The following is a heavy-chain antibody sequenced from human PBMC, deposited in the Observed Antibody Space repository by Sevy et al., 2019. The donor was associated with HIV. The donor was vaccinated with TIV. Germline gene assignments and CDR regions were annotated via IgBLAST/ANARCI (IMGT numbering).Heavy chain of an antibody. CDR2: ISYDGGSK. V-gene: IGHV3-30-3*01. D-gene: IGHD6-13*01. CDR1: GFTFSDYA. Sequence: GGSLRLSCAASGFTFSDYAMHWVRQAPGKGLEWVAVISYDGGSKYYADSVKGRFTISRDNSKNTLYLQMISLRPEDSAIYYCARGRAIAAAGTLDYWGQGTLVTVSS. J-gene: IGHJ4*02. CDR3: ARGRAIAAAGTLDY.